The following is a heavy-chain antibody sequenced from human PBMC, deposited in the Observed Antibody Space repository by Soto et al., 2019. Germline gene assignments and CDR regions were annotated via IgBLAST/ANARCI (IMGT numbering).Heavy chain of an antibody. CDR2: FDPEDGET. CDR1: GYTLTELS. V-gene: IGHV1-24*01. Sequence: ASVKVSCKVSGYTLTELSMHWVRQAPGKGLEWMGGFDPEDGETIYAQKFQGRVTMTEDTSTDTAYMELSSLRSEDTAVYYCATFQYGSSGPLFDSGGEGPLVTVP. J-gene: IGHJ4*02. CDR3: ATFQYGSSGPLFDS. D-gene: IGHD6-13*01.